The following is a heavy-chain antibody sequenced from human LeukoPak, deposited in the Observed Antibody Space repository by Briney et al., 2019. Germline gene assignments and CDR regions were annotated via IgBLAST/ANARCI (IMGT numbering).Heavy chain of an antibody. V-gene: IGHV1-2*02. CDR3: ARTNLDAFDI. D-gene: IGHD1-14*01. Sequence: ASVKVSCKASGYTFTGYYMHWVRQAPGQGLEWMGWINPNSGGTNYAQKFQGRVTITADKSTSTAYMELSSLRSEDTAVYYCARTNLDAFDIWGQGTMVTVSS. CDR2: INPNSGGT. CDR1: GYTFTGYY. J-gene: IGHJ3*02.